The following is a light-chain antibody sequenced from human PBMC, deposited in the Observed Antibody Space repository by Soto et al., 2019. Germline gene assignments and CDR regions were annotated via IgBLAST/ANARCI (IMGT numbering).Light chain of an antibody. Sequence: IQLTKSPSSLSASVGDRVTITCRASQGINSFLAWYQQKPGKAPKLLIYAASTLQSGVPSRFSGSGSGTDFTLTISSLQPDDFATYYCQQYNSYSPLTFGPGTKVDIK. CDR3: QQYNSYSPLT. CDR2: AAS. CDR1: QGINSF. J-gene: IGKJ3*01. V-gene: IGKV1-9*01.